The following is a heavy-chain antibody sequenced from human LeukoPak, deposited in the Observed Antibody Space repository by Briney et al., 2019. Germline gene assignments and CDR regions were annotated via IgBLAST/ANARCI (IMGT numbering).Heavy chain of an antibody. CDR2: ISGSGGST. D-gene: IGHD3-9*01. V-gene: IGHV3-23*01. Sequence: GGTLRLSCAASGFTFTSNAMSWVRQAQRQGQGLDSAISGSGGSTYYADSAQGRFTISRDNSKNTLYLQMNSLRAEDTAVYDCAKGGHDIWTGAGLIDDWGQGTLVTVSS. CDR1: GFTFTSNA. J-gene: IGHJ4*02. CDR3: AKGGHDIWTGAGLIDD.